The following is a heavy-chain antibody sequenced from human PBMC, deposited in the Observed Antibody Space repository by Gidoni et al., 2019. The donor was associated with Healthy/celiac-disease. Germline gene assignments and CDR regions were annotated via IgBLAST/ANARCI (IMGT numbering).Heavy chain of an antibody. CDR2: ISGSGGST. CDR1: GFTFSSYA. V-gene: IGHV3-23*01. D-gene: IGHD2-15*01. Sequence: EVQLLESGGGLVQPGGSLRLSCAASGFTFSSYAMSWVRQAPGKGLEWVSAISGSGGSTYYADSVKGRFTISRDNSKNTLYLQMNSLRAEDTAVYYCAKALSGYCSGGSCTTYFDYWGQGTLVTVSS. CDR3: AKALSGYCSGGSCTTYFDY. J-gene: IGHJ4*02.